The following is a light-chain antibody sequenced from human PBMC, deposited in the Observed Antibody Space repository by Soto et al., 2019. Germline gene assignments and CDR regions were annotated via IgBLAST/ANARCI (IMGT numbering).Light chain of an antibody. CDR3: QKYDSAPRT. V-gene: IGKV1-27*01. CDR2: SAS. Sequence: DIQMAQSPSSLSASVGDRVTITCRASQGINNFLAWYQQKPGKVPKLLIYSASTLQSGVSSRFSGSGSGTDFSLTISGLQPEDVATYYCQKYDSAPRTFGQGTKVEIK. J-gene: IGKJ1*01. CDR1: QGINNF.